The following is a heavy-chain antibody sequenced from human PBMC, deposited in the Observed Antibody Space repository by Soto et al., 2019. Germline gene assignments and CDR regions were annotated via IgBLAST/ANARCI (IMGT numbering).Heavy chain of an antibody. Sequence: RESLKISCAASGFTFSSYAMSWVRQAPGKGLEWVSAISGSGGSTYYADSVKGRFTISRDNSKNTLYLQMNSLRAEDTAVYYCAKDVGYCTNGVCPIFDYWGQGTLVTVSS. CDR2: ISGSGGST. CDR3: AKDVGYCTNGVCPIFDY. D-gene: IGHD2-8*01. CDR1: GFTFSSYA. V-gene: IGHV3-23*01. J-gene: IGHJ4*02.